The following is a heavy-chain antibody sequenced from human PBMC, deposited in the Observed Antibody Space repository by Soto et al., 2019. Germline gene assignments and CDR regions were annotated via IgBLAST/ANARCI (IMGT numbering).Heavy chain of an antibody. J-gene: IGHJ4*02. Sequence: PSATLSLTCAVSGGSFSGYYWSWIRQPPGKGLEWIGEIDHSGSTNYNPSLKSRVTISVDTSKNQFSLKLSSVTAADTAVYYCARLCSSSWYCADYWGQGTLVTVSS. D-gene: IGHD6-13*01. CDR2: IDHSGST. CDR3: ARLCSSSWYCADY. V-gene: IGHV4-34*01. CDR1: GGSFSGYY.